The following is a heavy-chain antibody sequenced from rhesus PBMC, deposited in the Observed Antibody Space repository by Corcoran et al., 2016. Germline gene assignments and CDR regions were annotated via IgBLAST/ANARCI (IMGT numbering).Heavy chain of an antibody. CDR1: GGSFSPYW. J-gene: IGHJ4*01. V-gene: IGHV4-80*01. CDR3: ARPRRYSGYFDY. Sequence: QVQLQESGPGLVKPSETLSLTCAVSGGSFSPYWWSWIRQPPGKELEWIGEINGYSGSTNYNSSLKSRVTISKDASKNQFSLKLSSVTAADTAVYYCARPRRYSGYFDYWGQGVLVTVSS. CDR2: INGYSGST. D-gene: IGHD5-24*01.